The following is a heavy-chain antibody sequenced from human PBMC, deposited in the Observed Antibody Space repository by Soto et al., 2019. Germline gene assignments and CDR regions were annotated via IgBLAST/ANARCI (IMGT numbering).Heavy chain of an antibody. CDR2: IYSGGST. V-gene: IGHV3-53*01. CDR3: ARVPTIFGVVTIYDGMDV. J-gene: IGHJ6*02. D-gene: IGHD3-3*01. Sequence: EVQLVESGGGLIQPGGSLRLSCAASGFTVSSNYMSWVRQAPGKGLEWVSVIYSGGSTYYADSVKGRFTISRDNSKNTLHLQMNSLRVEDTAVYYWARVPTIFGVVTIYDGMDVWGQGTTVTVSS. CDR1: GFTVSSNY.